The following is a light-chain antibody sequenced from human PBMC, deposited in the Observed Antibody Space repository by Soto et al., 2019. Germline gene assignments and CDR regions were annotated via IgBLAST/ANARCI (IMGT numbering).Light chain of an antibody. V-gene: IGKV3-15*01. CDR1: QSVGSN. CDR3: LQYLSIPRT. CDR2: GAS. J-gene: IGKJ1*01. Sequence: EIVLTQSPATLSVSPGERATLSCRASQSVGSNLAWYQQKPGQAPRLLIYGASTRATGIPARFSGSGSGTDFTLTISSLQAEDVALYYCLQYLSIPRTFGQGTKVDIK.